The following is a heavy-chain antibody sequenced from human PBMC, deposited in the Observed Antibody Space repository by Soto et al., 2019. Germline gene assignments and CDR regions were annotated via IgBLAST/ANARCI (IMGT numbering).Heavy chain of an antibody. Sequence: EVQLLESGGGLVQPGGSLRLSCAASGFTFSSYAMTWVRQAPGKGLEWVSAISDSGGGTYYTDSLKGRFTISRDNSKHTLYLQMNSLRAEDTAIYFCAKGMVRRITLKSALDIWGQGTMVTVSS. CDR2: ISDSGGGT. CDR3: AKGMVRRITLKSALDI. J-gene: IGHJ3*02. V-gene: IGHV3-23*01. CDR1: GFTFSSYA. D-gene: IGHD3-10*01.